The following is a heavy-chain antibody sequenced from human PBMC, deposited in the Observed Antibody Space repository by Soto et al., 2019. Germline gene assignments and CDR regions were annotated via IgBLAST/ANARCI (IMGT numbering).Heavy chain of an antibody. CDR3: ARAPDIAMATVFDY. V-gene: IGHV4-39*07. CDR1: GGSISSSSYY. CDR2: IYYSGGT. Sequence: PSETLSLTCTVSGGSISSSSYYWGWIRQPPGKGLEWIGSIYYSGGTYYNPSLKSRVTISVDTSKNQFSLKVSSVTAADTAVYYCARAPDIAMATVFDYWGQGTLVTVSS. D-gene: IGHD5-18*01. J-gene: IGHJ4*02.